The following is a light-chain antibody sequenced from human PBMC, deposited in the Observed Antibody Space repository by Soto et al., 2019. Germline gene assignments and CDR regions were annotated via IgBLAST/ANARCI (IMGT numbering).Light chain of an antibody. CDR1: QSVSSK. V-gene: IGKV3-15*01. CDR2: FAS. Sequence: EIVMTQSPATLSVSPGERATLSCRASQSVSSKLAWFQQKPGQAPRLLIYFASTRATDIPARFSGSGSGTEFTLTFSSLQSEDFAVYYCQQYNNWPHTFGQGTKLEIK. J-gene: IGKJ2*01. CDR3: QQYNNWPHT.